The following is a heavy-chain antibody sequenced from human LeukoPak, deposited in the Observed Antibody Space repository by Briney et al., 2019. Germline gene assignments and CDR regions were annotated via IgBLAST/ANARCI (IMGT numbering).Heavy chain of an antibody. Sequence: SETLSLTCTVSGGSISSSSYYWAWIRQSPGKGLEWVGSIYYSGSTYYNPSLRSRVTISIDTSKNQFSLKLSSVTAADTAVYYCARDYGSGSYYRTYYYMDVWGKGTTVTVSS. D-gene: IGHD3-10*01. J-gene: IGHJ6*03. CDR1: GGSISSSSYY. V-gene: IGHV4-39*07. CDR2: IYYSGST. CDR3: ARDYGSGSYYRTYYYMDV.